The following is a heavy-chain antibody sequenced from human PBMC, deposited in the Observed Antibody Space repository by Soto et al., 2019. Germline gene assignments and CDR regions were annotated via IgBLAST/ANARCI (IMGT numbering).Heavy chain of an antibody. J-gene: IGHJ6*02. CDR1: GFTVSSNY. CDR2: IYSGGST. CDR3: ARDGYSYGYGDYYYYGMDV. Sequence: EVQLVETGGGLIQPGGSLRLSCAASGFTVSSNYMSWVRQAPGKGLEWVSVIYSGGSTYYADSVKGRFTISRDNSKNTLYLKMNSLRTEDTAVYYCARDGYSYGYGDYYYYGMDVWGQGTTVTVSS. V-gene: IGHV3-53*02. D-gene: IGHD5-18*01.